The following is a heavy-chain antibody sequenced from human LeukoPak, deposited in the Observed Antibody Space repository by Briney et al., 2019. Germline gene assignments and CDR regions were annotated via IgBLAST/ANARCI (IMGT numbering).Heavy chain of an antibody. CDR1: GFTFSSYA. CDR2: ISGSGGRT. J-gene: IGHJ4*02. V-gene: IGHV3-23*01. CDR3: ARKSTGPDY. Sequence: PGGSLRLSCAASGFTFSSYAMSWVRQAPGKGLEWVSAISGSGGRTYSADSVKGRFTISRDNSKNTLYLQMNSLRVDDTAVYYCARKSTGPDYWGQGTLVTVSS.